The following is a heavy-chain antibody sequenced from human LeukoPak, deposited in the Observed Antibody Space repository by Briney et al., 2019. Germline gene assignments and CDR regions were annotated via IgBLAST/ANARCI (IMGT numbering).Heavy chain of an antibody. V-gene: IGHV4-39*02. CDR3: ARDRLEGAFDI. J-gene: IGHJ3*02. CDR1: GFTFSSYA. D-gene: IGHD6-6*01. Sequence: NPGGSLRLSCAASGFTFSSYAMSWVRQPPGKGLEWIGSIYYSGSTYYNPSLKSRVTISVDTSKNQFSLKLSSVTAADTAVYYCARDRLEGAFDIWGQGTMVTVSS. CDR2: IYYSGST.